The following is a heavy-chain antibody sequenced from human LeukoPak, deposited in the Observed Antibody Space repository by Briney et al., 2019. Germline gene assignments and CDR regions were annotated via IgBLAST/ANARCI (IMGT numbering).Heavy chain of an antibody. Sequence: PGGSLRLSCAASGFTFSSYEMNWVRQAPGKGLEWVSYISSSGSTMSYADSAKGRFSISRYNAKNSLYLQLSSLRAEDTAVYYCAREVSSGWSNDDAFDIWGQGTMVTVSS. V-gene: IGHV3-48*03. J-gene: IGHJ3*02. CDR2: ISSSGSTM. D-gene: IGHD6-19*01. CDR3: AREVSSGWSNDDAFDI. CDR1: GFTFSSYE.